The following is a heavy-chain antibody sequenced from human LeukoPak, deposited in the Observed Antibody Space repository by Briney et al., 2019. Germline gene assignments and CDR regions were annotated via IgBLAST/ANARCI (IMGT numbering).Heavy chain of an antibody. CDR2: INHSGST. Sequence: KASETLSLTCTVSGGSISSSSYYWGWIRQPPGKGLEWIGEINHSGSTNYDQSLKGRVTISVDTSKSQFSLILTSVTAADSAVYYCARPHINSGRYYYMDVWGKGTTVTVSS. CDR1: GGSISSSSYY. CDR3: ARPHINSGRYYYMDV. V-gene: IGHV4-39*07. D-gene: IGHD1-26*01. J-gene: IGHJ6*03.